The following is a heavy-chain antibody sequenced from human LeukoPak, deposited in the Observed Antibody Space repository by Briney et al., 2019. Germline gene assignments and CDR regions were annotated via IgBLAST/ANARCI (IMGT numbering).Heavy chain of an antibody. CDR2: IYPGDSDA. CDR1: GYSFSSNW. Sequence: GESLKSSCKASGYSFSSNWSGWLRQLPVKGLWRVGIIYPGDSDARSSPSIQGQVTMSPDKSTSPAYLQWNSLNASDTAMYFCARDRFTSIWTFENRPAAFDIWGQGTMVTVSS. CDR3: ARDRFTSIWTFENRPAAFDI. D-gene: IGHD6-13*01. J-gene: IGHJ3*02. V-gene: IGHV5-51*01.